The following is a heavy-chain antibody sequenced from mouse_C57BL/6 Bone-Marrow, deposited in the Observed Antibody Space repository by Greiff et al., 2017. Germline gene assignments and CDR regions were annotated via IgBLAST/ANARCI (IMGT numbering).Heavy chain of an antibody. J-gene: IGHJ3*01. D-gene: IGHD2-3*01. V-gene: IGHV1-64*01. CDR1: GYTFTSYW. CDR2: IHPNSGST. CDR3: ARSGWLLEAWFAY. Sequence: QVQMQQPGAELVKPGASVKLSCKASGYTFTSYWMHWVKPRPGQGLEWIGMIHPNSGSTNYNEKFKSKATLTVDKSSSTAYMQLSSLTSEDSAVYYCARSGWLLEAWFAYWGQGTLVTVSA.